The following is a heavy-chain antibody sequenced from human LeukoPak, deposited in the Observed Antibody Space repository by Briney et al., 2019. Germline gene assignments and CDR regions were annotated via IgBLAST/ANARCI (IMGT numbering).Heavy chain of an antibody. Sequence: SETLSLTCTVSGGSISSYYWSWIRQPPGKGLEWIGYIYYSGSTNYNPSLKSRVTISVDTSKNQFSLKLSSVTAADTAVYYCARVAVSGYDSPYYFDYWGQGTLVTVSS. J-gene: IGHJ4*02. D-gene: IGHD5-12*01. CDR3: ARVAVSGYDSPYYFDY. V-gene: IGHV4-59*01. CDR2: IYYSGST. CDR1: GGSISSYY.